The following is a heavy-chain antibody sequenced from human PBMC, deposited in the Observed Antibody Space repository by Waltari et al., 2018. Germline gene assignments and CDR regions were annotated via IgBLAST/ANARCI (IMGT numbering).Heavy chain of an antibody. J-gene: IGHJ4*02. CDR3: AKGSMVRGDFDS. V-gene: IGHV3-23*01. CDR2: TTYSGGTT. CDR1: GSPFTNLP. Sequence: EVQLLASGAALVQPGGSLGPPFAASGSPFTNLPLTWVRQAPGKGVEGGSGTTYSGGTTYYADAVKGRFTISRDNSENTLYLQMNSLRAEDTAVYYCAKGSMVRGDFDSWGQGTLVTVSS. D-gene: IGHD3-10*01.